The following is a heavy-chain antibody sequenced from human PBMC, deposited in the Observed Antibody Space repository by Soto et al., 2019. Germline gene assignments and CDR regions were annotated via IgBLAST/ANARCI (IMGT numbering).Heavy chain of an antibody. D-gene: IGHD3-9*01. Sequence: PGGSLRLSCAASGFNFINYAMSWVRQAPGKGLEWVSGISGLGGTTYYADSVKGRFTISRDNSKNTLYLQMNSLRAEDAAVYYCAEMGYDILTGYDNWGQGTLVTVSS. CDR2: ISGLGGTT. J-gene: IGHJ4*02. CDR3: AEMGYDILTGYDN. V-gene: IGHV3-23*01. CDR1: GFNFINYA.